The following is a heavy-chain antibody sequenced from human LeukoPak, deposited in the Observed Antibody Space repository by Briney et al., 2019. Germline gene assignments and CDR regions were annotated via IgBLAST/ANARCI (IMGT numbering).Heavy chain of an antibody. CDR3: ARALTILSWFTPREGWFDP. CDR1: GYTFTSYD. Sequence: ASVKVSCKASGYTFTSYDINWVRQATGQGLEWMGWMNPNSGNTGYAQKFRGRVTMTRNTSISTAYMELSSLRSEDTAVYYCARALTILSWFTPREGWFDPWGQGTLVTVSS. V-gene: IGHV1-8*01. CDR2: MNPNSGNT. J-gene: IGHJ5*02. D-gene: IGHD6-13*01.